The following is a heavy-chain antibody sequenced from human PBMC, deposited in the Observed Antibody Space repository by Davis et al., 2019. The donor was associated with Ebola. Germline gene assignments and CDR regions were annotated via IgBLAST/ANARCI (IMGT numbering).Heavy chain of an antibody. CDR3: AKDGAAYCSGDDCSPA. CDR1: GFVFSSYA. D-gene: IGHD2-21*02. J-gene: IGHJ4*02. CDR2: VGGGGNT. V-gene: IGHV3-23*01. Sequence: PGGSLRLSCTASGFVFSSYAFHWVRQAPGRGLEWVSTVGGGGNTFYADSVKGRFTISRDNSKNTLYLHMSSLRAEDTALYYCAKDGAAYCSGDDCSPAWGQGTLVTVSS.